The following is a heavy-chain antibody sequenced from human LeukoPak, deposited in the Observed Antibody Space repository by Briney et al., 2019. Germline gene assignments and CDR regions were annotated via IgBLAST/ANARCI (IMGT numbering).Heavy chain of an antibody. J-gene: IGHJ4*02. V-gene: IGHV4-38-2*02. CDR1: GYSISTGYY. CDR3: AREGDYYDGSGFRRRDLDY. Sequence: PSETLSLTCTVSGYSISTGYYWGWIRQPPGKGLEWIGTIYHSGRTYYNPSLKSRVTISVDTSKNQFSLKLISVTAADTAVYYCAREGDYYDGSGFRRRDLDYWGQGTLVTVSS. CDR2: IYHSGRT. D-gene: IGHD3-22*01.